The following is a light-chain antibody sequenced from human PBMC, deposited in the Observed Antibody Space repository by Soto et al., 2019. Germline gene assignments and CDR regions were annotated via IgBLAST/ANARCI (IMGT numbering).Light chain of an antibody. Sequence: EIVLTQSPGTLSLSPGERATLSCRASQSVSSSYLAWYQQKPGQAPRLLIYGASSRATGIPDRFSGSGSGTDFTLTISRLETEVCAVYYCQQYGRSPLTFGGGTKVEIK. CDR1: QSVSSSY. CDR3: QQYGRSPLT. CDR2: GAS. J-gene: IGKJ4*01. V-gene: IGKV3-20*01.